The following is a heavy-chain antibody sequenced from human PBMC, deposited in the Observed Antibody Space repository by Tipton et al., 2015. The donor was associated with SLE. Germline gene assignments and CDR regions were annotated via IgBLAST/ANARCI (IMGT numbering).Heavy chain of an antibody. Sequence: TLSLTCAVYGGSFSGDYWSWIRQPPGKGLEWIGNIFYSGSTDHNPSLRSRVSTSVDTSKNQLTLKLTSVTAADTALYYCAKGSGVNCDSWGLGTRVTVSS. D-gene: IGHD3-22*01. CDR2: IFYSGST. V-gene: IGHV4-34*09. CDR1: GGSFSGDY. CDR3: AKGSGVNCDS. J-gene: IGHJ4*02.